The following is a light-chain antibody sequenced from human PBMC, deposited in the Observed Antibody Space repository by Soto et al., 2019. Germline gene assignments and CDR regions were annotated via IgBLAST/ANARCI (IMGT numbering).Light chain of an antibody. CDR1: QTLSGTY. CDR2: SSS. Sequence: EIVLTQSPGTLSLSPGERATLSCRASQTLSGTYLAWYQQKPGQAPRLLIYSSSSRAAGVSDRFSGSGSGTDFSLTISRLEPEDFAMYYCQQYGRSPTWTFGQGTKVDIK. J-gene: IGKJ1*01. CDR3: QQYGRSPTWT. V-gene: IGKV3-20*01.